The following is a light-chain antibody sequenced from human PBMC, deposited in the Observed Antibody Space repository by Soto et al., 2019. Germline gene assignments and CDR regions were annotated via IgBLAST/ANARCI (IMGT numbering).Light chain of an antibody. J-gene: IGLJ2*01. V-gene: IGLV6-57*04. CDR1: SGGIASNS. Sequence: NFLLTQPHSVSESPGKTVIISFTRSSGGIASNSVQWYQQRPGSAPTTVIYEDNQRPSGVPDRVSGSTDGSSNSASLTISGLQTEDEAAYYGQSYESNTVVVGGGTKVTVL. CDR3: QSYESNTVV. CDR2: EDN.